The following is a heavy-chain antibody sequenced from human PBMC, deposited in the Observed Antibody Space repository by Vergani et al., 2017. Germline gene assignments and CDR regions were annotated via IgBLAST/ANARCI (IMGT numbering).Heavy chain of an antibody. CDR1: GFTFNQYG. J-gene: IGHJ5*02. CDR3: ARDLRLLYNRFDP. Sequence: QVQLVESGGGVVQPGRSLRLSCAASGFTFNQYGMHWVRQAPGKGLEWVAVTWYDGNNKQYADSVKGRFTISRDNSKSTMYLQMTSLRDEETGVYYCARDLRLLYNRFDPWGQGTLVTVSS. D-gene: IGHD1-14*01. V-gene: IGHV3-33*01. CDR2: TWYDGNNK.